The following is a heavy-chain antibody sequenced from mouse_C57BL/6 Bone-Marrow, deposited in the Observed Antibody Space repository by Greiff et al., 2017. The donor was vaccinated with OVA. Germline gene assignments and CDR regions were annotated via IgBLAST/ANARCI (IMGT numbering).Heavy chain of an antibody. CDR1: YFAFLASA. Sequence: LQPSGAELVRPGSSVKLSCKDSYFAFLASAMHWVKQRPGPGLEWIGSFTMYSDATEYSENFKGKATLTANTSSSTAYMELSSLTSEDSAVYYCARGAITTVVAPAMDYWGQGTSVTVSS. D-gene: IGHD1-1*01. CDR3: ARGAITTVVAPAMDY. J-gene: IGHJ4*01. V-gene: IGHV1-49*01. CDR2: FTMYSDAT.